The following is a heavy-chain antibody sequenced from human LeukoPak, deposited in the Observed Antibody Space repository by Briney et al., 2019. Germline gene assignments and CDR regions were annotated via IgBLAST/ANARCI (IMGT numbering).Heavy chain of an antibody. Sequence: ASVKVSCKASGYTFTGYSIYWVRQTPGQKLEWMGWINPKTGTANSAQKFQGRVTMTRDTSISTAYMEMSSLTSDDTAVYYCARSARHCNNGVCFTDYYIDLWGKGTTVIVSS. CDR2: INPKTGTA. CDR1: GYTFTGYS. J-gene: IGHJ6*03. CDR3: ARSARHCNNGVCFTDYYIDL. D-gene: IGHD2-8*01. V-gene: IGHV1-2*02.